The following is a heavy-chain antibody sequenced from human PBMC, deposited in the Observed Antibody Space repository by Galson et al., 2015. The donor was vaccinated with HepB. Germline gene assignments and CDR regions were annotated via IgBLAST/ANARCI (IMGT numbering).Heavy chain of an antibody. Sequence: SLRLSCAASGFTFSSYSMNWVRQAPGKGLEWVSAISSGGSSTFYADSVKGRFTISRDDSKNTLYLQMNSLRAEDTALYYCAKPAASSYSFGWYVNYWGQGTLVTVSS. D-gene: IGHD6-19*01. CDR1: GFTFSSYS. CDR3: AKPAASSYSFGWYVNY. CDR2: ISSGGSST. V-gene: IGHV3-23*01. J-gene: IGHJ4*02.